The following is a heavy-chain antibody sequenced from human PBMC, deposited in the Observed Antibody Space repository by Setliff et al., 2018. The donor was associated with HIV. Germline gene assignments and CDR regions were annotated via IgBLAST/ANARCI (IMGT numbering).Heavy chain of an antibody. CDR2: IYSGGGIT. D-gene: IGHD6-19*01. CDR1: GFTFTNFA. J-gene: IGHJ1*01. Sequence: GGSLRLSCAASGFTFTNFAMTWVRQAPGKGLEWGSVIYSGGGITYYADSVKGRFTISRDNSKNTLYLQMNSLRAEDTAVYYCAKEMALWSSGRSFQHWGQGTLVTV. V-gene: IGHV3-23*03. CDR3: AKEMALWSSGRSFQH.